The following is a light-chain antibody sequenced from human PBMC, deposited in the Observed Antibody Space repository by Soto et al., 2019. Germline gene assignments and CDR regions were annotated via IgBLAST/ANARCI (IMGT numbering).Light chain of an antibody. CDR3: QQHNSYWT. CDR1: QSISSW. J-gene: IGKJ1*01. CDR2: DAS. Sequence: DIQMTQSPSTLSASVGDRVTITCRASQSISSWLAWYQQKPGKAPKLLIYDASSLESGVPSRFSGSGSGTEFTLTISGLQPDDFATYYCQQHNSYWTFGQGTKVEIK. V-gene: IGKV1-5*01.